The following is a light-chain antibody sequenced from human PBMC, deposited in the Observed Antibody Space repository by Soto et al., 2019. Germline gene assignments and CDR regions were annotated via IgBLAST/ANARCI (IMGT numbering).Light chain of an antibody. CDR1: QSVRSN. CDR3: QQLNSYPRLFN. J-gene: IGKJ4*01. Sequence: EIVRTQYPVTLSVSPGERCTLSCMAIQSVRSNLAWYQQRPGQAPRLLTYGASTRATGVPARFSGSGSGTEFTLTISSLQPEDLATYYCQQLNSYPRLFNVGGGTKVEIK. CDR2: GAS. V-gene: IGKV3-15*01.